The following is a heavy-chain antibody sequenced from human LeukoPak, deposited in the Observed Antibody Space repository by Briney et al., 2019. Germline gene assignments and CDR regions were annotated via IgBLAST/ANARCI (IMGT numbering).Heavy chain of an antibody. J-gene: IGHJ4*02. Sequence: SETLSLTCAVSGGSFSGYYGTWIRQPPGKAREWIGEINHSGSAIYNPSLKSRVTISLDTSKNQFSLKLSSVTAADTAVYYCARGQGTVTTHWGQGTLVTVSS. CDR3: ARGQGTVTTH. D-gene: IGHD4-17*01. CDR1: GGSFSGYY. CDR2: INHSGSA. V-gene: IGHV4-34*01.